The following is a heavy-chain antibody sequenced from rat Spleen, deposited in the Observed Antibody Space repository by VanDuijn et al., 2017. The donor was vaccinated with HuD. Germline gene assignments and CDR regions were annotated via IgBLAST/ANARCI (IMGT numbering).Heavy chain of an antibody. Sequence: QVQLKESGPGLVQPSQTLSLTCTVSGFSLSDYGVIWVRQPPGKGLEWMGVIWGNGNTNYNSEFKSRLSISRDTSKNQVFLKMNSLKTEDTGVYYCGRDYNNYVGGVMDVWGQGASVTVSS. J-gene: IGHJ4*01. D-gene: IGHD1-10*01. CDR3: GRDYNNYVGGVMDV. V-gene: IGHV2-13*01. CDR1: GFSLSDYG. CDR2: IWGNGNT.